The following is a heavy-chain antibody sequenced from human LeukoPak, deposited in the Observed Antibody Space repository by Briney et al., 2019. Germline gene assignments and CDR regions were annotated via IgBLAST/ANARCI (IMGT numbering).Heavy chain of an antibody. CDR3: ARDAITMVRGVPSFDY. V-gene: IGHV7-4-1*02. J-gene: IGHJ4*02. Sequence: ASVKVSCKASGYTFTSYAMNWVRQAPGQGLEWMGWINTNTGNPTYAQGFAGRFVFSLDTSVSTAYLQISSLKAEDTAVYYCARDAITMVRGVPSFDYWGQGTLVTVSS. D-gene: IGHD3-10*01. CDR2: INTNTGNP. CDR1: GYTFTSYA.